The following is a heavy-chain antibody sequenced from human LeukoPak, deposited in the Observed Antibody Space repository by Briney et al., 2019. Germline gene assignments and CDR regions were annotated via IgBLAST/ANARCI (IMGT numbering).Heavy chain of an antibody. J-gene: IGHJ4*02. D-gene: IGHD2-21*02. Sequence: PGGSLRLSCAASGFTFSSYWMNWARQAPGKGLEWVASINHNGNVNYYVDSVKGRFTISRDNAKNSLYLQMSNLRAEDTAVYYCAKDGEGGDCCEYYFDYWGQGTLVTVSS. CDR1: GFTFSSYW. CDR2: INHNGNVN. CDR3: AKDGEGGDCCEYYFDY. V-gene: IGHV3-7*03.